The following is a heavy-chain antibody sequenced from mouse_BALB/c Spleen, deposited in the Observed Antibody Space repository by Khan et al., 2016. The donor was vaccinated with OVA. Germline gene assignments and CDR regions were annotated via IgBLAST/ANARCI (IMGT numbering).Heavy chain of an antibody. J-gene: IGHJ3*01. V-gene: IGHV1-7*01. Sequence: QVQLHQSGAELAKPGASVKMSCRASGYTFTNYWMHWVKQRPGQGLEWIGYINPSTGYTEYNQKFKDKATLTADKSSSTAYMQLSSLTSEDSAVYYCVNHGSSSAWFSYWGQGTLVTVSA. CDR3: VNHGSSSAWFSY. CDR2: INPSTGYT. D-gene: IGHD1-1*01. CDR1: GYTFTNYW.